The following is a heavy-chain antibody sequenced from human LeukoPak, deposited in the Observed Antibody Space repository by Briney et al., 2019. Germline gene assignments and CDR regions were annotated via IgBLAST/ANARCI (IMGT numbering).Heavy chain of an antibody. CDR1: GFTFNDYY. CDR3: VRGRTSGSSWPFDY. V-gene: IGHV3-11*04. J-gene: IGHJ4*02. Sequence: GGSLRLSCAASGFTFNDYYMSWIRQAPGKGLEWISYIGSSGGSINYADSVKGRFTISRDNAKNSLSLQMNSLRAEDTAVYYCVRGRTSGSSWPFDYWGRGTLVTVSS. D-gene: IGHD6-13*01. CDR2: IGSSGGSI.